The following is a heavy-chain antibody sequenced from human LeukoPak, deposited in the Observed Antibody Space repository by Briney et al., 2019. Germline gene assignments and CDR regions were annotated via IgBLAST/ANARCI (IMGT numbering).Heavy chain of an antibody. Sequence: SETLSLTCAVYGGSFSGYYWSWIRQPPGKGLEWIGEINHSGSTNYNPSLKSRVTISVDTSKNQFSLKLSSVTAADTAVYYCARQAPRYCSSTSCYNFDYWGQGTLVTVSS. CDR1: GGSFSGYY. D-gene: IGHD2-2*02. CDR2: INHSGST. V-gene: IGHV4-34*01. J-gene: IGHJ4*02. CDR3: ARQAPRYCSSTSCYNFDY.